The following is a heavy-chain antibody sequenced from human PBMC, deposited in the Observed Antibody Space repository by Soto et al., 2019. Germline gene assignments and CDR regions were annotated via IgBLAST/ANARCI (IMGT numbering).Heavy chain of an antibody. J-gene: IGHJ6*02. D-gene: IGHD2-2*01. Sequence: LSLTCTVSGGSISSGDYYWSWIRQPPGKGLEWIGYIYYSGSTYYNPSLKSRVTISVDTSKNQFSLKLSSVTAADTAVYYCARDRQYQLLPYYYYGMDVWGQGTTVTVSS. CDR2: IYYSGST. V-gene: IGHV4-30-4*01. CDR3: ARDRQYQLLPYYYYGMDV. CDR1: GGSISSGDYY.